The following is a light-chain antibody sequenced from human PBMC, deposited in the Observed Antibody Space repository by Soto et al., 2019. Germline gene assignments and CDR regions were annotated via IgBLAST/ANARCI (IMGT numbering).Light chain of an antibody. CDR1: QSLLHSNGYNY. V-gene: IGKV2-28*01. CDR3: MQALQTPRT. CDR2: LGS. J-gene: IGKJ1*01. Sequence: DIVMTQSPLSLPVTPGAPASISCRSSQSLLHSNGYNYLDWYLQKPGQSPQLLIYLGSNRASGVPDRFSGSVSGPDFTLKISRVEAEDVGVYYCMQALQTPRTFGQGTKVEIK.